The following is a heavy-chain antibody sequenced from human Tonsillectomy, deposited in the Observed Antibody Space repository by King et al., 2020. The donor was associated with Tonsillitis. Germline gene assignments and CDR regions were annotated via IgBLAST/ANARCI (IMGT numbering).Heavy chain of an antibody. Sequence: QLQESGPGLVKPSETLSLTCTVSSGSISSASYYWGWIRLPPGMGLEWIGSVYYSGSTYYNPSLNSRFTISVDTSKNQFSLKLSSVTAADTAVYYCARIQWLANYYYYYMDVWGKGTTVTVSS. CDR2: VYYSGST. V-gene: IGHV4-39*01. J-gene: IGHJ6*03. CDR3: ARIQWLANYYYYYMDV. CDR1: SGSISSASYY. D-gene: IGHD6-19*01.